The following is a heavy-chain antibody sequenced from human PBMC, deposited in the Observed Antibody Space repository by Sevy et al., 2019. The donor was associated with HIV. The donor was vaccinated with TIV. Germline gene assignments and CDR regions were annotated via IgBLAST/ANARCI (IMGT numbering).Heavy chain of an antibody. CDR3: ARGAYCGGDCYPRGSLRSGDY. J-gene: IGHJ4*02. V-gene: IGHV3-30-3*01. CDR2: ISYDGSNK. D-gene: IGHD2-21*02. CDR1: GFTFSSYA. Sequence: GGSLRLSCAASGFTFSSYAMHWVRQAPGKGLEWVAVISYDGSNKYYADSVKGRFTISRDNSKNTLYLQMNSLRAEDTAVYYCARGAYCGGDCYPRGSLRSGDYWGQGTLVTVSS.